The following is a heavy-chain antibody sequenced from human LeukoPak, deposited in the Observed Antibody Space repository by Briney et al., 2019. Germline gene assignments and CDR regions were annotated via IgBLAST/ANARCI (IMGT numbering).Heavy chain of an antibody. Sequence: GGSLRLSCAASGFTFSSNAMYWVRQAPGRGLEWVAFISYEGSTIYYADSVKGRFTISRDNSKNTLSLQMNSLRAEDTAVYYCARVGYWGQGTLVTVSS. J-gene: IGHJ4*02. CDR1: GFTFSSNA. V-gene: IGHV3-30*03. CDR2: ISYEGSTI. CDR3: ARVGY.